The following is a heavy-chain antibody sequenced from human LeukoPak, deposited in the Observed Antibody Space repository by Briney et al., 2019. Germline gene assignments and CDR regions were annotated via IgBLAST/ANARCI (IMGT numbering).Heavy chain of an antibody. D-gene: IGHD3-22*01. Sequence: GASVNVSCKASGGTFSSYAISWVRQAPGQGLEWMGGIIPIFGTANYAQKFQGRVTITADESTSTAYMELSSLRSEDTAVYYCARGPYDSSGYYFDPWGQGTLVTVSS. CDR1: GGTFSSYA. J-gene: IGHJ5*02. V-gene: IGHV1-69*13. CDR3: ARGPYDSSGYYFDP. CDR2: IIPIFGTA.